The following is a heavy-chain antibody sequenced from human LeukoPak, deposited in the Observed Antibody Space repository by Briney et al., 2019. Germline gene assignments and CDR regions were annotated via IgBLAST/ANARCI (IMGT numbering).Heavy chain of an antibody. V-gene: IGHV4-59*01. Sequence: SETLSLTCTVSGGSMKDYYWSWIRQPPGKGLEWIGYIYYSGSTNYNPSLKSRVTISVDTSNNQYSLRLSSVTAADTAVYYCARDSWSNWFDPWGQGTLVTVSS. D-gene: IGHD2-8*01. J-gene: IGHJ5*02. CDR3: ARDSWSNWFDP. CDR1: GGSMKDYY. CDR2: IYYSGST.